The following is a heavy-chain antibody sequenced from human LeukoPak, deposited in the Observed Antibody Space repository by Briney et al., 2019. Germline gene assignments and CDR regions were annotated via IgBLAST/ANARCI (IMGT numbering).Heavy chain of an antibody. CDR1: GFTFSSYD. Sequence: PGGSLRLSCAASGFTFSSYDMTWVRQAPGKGLEWVSYISNSGNTIYYADSVKGRFTISRDNSLYLQMNSLRAEDTAVYYCARSRSGTYYNADVWGKGTTVTISS. V-gene: IGHV3-48*03. D-gene: IGHD3-10*01. CDR3: ARSRSGTYYNADV. J-gene: IGHJ6*04. CDR2: ISNSGNTI.